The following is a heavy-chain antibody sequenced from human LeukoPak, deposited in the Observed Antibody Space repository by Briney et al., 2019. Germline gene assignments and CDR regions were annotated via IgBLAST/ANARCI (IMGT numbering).Heavy chain of an antibody. D-gene: IGHD3-22*01. CDR1: GFTFSNYV. CDR2: ISYDGSNK. Sequence: GGSLRLSCASSGFTFSNYVLYWVRQAPGKGLEWVAVISYDGSNKYYADSVKGRFTISRDNSKNTLYLQMNSLRAEDTAVYYCARGSSGPVHYFDYWGQGTLVTVSS. V-gene: IGHV3-30-3*01. J-gene: IGHJ4*02. CDR3: ARGSSGPVHYFDY.